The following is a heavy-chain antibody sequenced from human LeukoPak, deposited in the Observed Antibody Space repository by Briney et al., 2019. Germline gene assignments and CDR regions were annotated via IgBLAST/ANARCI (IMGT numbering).Heavy chain of an antibody. CDR3: ARQVPRGENYCDY. CDR2: IYYSGST. V-gene: IGHV4-59*08. J-gene: IGHJ4*02. CDR1: GGSVSSSY. Sequence: PSETLSLTCTVSGGSVSSSYWSWIRQPPGRGLEWIGYIYYSGSTNYNASLKSRVTISVDTSKNQFSLKLSSVTAADTAVYYCARQVPRGENYCDYWGQGTLVTVSS. D-gene: IGHD3-10*01.